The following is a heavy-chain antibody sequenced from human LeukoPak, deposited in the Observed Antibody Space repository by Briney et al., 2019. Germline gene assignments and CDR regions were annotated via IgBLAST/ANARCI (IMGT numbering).Heavy chain of an antibody. CDR2: IYSGGST. CDR1: GFTVSSNY. J-gene: IGHJ4*02. Sequence: GGSPRLSCAASGFTVSSNYMSWVRQAPGKGLEWVSVIYSGGSTYYADSVKGRFTISRHNSKNTLYLQMNSLRAEDTGVYYCARGRDYGDWDYWGQGTLVTVSS. D-gene: IGHD4-17*01. CDR3: ARGRDYGDWDY. V-gene: IGHV3-53*04.